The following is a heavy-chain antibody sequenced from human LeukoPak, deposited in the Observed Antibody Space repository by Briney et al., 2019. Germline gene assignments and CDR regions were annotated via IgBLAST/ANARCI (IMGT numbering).Heavy chain of an antibody. CDR3: ARETMVRGILPHFDY. Sequence: PGGSLRLSCAASGFTFSSYSMNWVRQAPGKGLEWVSSISDNSVYIYSADSVKGRFATSRDNAQNSLYLQMNSLRAEDTAVYYCARETMVRGILPHFDYWGQGTLVTVSS. V-gene: IGHV3-21*01. CDR2: ISDNSVYI. J-gene: IGHJ4*02. D-gene: IGHD3-10*01. CDR1: GFTFSSYS.